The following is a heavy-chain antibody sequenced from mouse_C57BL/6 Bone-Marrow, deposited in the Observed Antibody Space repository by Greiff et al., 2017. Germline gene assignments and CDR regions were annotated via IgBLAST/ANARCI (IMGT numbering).Heavy chain of an antibody. CDR2: IYPGDGDT. CDR1: GYAFSSYW. Sequence: QVQLQQSGAELVKPGASVKISCKASGYAFSSYWMNWVKQRPGKGLEWIGQIYPGDGDTNYNGKFKGKATLTADKSSSTAYMQLSSLTSEGSAVYFCSRGAQARFAYCGQGTLVTVSA. CDR3: SRGAQARFAY. J-gene: IGHJ3*01. D-gene: IGHD3-2*02. V-gene: IGHV1-80*01.